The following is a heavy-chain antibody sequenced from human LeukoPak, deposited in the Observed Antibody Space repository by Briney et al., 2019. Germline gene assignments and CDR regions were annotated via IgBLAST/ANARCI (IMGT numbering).Heavy chain of an antibody. D-gene: IGHD6-19*01. J-gene: IGHJ4*02. CDR2: IYYSGST. Sequence: SETLSLTCAAYGGSFSSYYWSWIRQPPGKGLEWIGYIYYSGSTNYNPSLKSRVTISVDTSKNQFSLKLSSVTAADTAVYYCARDDAVAGSRGINYWGQGTLVTVSS. V-gene: IGHV4-59*01. CDR1: GGSFSSYY. CDR3: ARDDAVAGSRGINY.